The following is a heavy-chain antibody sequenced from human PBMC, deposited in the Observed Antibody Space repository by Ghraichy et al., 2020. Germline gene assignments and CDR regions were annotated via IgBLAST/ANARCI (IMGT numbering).Heavy chain of an antibody. CDR2: ISDSGGGT. CDR1: GFTFSTYG. CDR3: VKGQEGATLRYFDS. Sequence: GGSLRLSCAASGFTFSTYGMSWVRQAPGKGLEWVSGISDSGGGTYYAAAVKGRFTISRDNSKNTLFLQMSSRRAEDAALCYCVKGQEGATLRYFDSWGQGPLVTVSS. J-gene: IGHJ4*02. D-gene: IGHD1-26*01. V-gene: IGHV3-23*01.